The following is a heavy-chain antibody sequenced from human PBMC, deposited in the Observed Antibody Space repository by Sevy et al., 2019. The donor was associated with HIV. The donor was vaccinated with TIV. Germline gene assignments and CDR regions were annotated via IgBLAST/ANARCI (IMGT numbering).Heavy chain of an antibody. V-gene: IGHV1-69*13. CDR2: FIPMFDTA. Sequence: ASVKVSCKASGGTFSNYAISWVRQAPGQGLEWMGGFIPMFDTANYAQKFQGKVTLTADGSTTTAYMELSSLSFDDTAVYYFAGSYFDSSGYSPLFYYGMDVWGQGTTVTVSS. J-gene: IGHJ6*02. CDR3: AGSYFDSSGYSPLFYYGMDV. D-gene: IGHD3-22*01. CDR1: GGTFSNYA.